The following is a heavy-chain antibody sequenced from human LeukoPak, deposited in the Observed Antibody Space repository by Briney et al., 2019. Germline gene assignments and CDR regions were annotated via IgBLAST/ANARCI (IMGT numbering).Heavy chain of an antibody. D-gene: IGHD1-26*01. CDR2: ISSSGSTI. J-gene: IGHJ4*02. CDR3: ARGGAYSGSYSGVVFDY. V-gene: IGHV3-48*03. Sequence: QAGGSLRLSCAASGFTFSSYEMNWVRQAPGKGLEWVSYISSSGSTIYYADSVKGRFTISRDNAKNSLYLQMNSLRAEDTAVYYCARGGAYSGSYSGVVFDYWGQGTLVTVSS. CDR1: GFTFSSYE.